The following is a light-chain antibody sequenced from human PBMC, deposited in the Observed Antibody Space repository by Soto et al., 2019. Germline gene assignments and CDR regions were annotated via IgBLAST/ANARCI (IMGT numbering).Light chain of an antibody. V-gene: IGKV3-20*01. Sequence: EIVLTQSPGTLSLSPGERATLSCRASQSVGGNYLAWYQQKPGQAPRLLIYGASSRATGIPDRFSGSGSGTDFTLTISRLEPEDFAVYYCQQYGGSPQRTFGQGTKVEIK. CDR1: QSVGGNY. CDR3: QQYGGSPQRT. CDR2: GAS. J-gene: IGKJ1*01.